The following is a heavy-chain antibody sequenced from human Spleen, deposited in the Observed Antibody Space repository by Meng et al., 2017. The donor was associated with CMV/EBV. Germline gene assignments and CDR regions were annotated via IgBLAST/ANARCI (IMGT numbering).Heavy chain of an antibody. CDR2: ISSSGSYI. V-gene: IGHV3-21*01. J-gene: IGHJ4*02. D-gene: IGHD2-2*01. Sequence: FSSYNMDWVRQAPGKRLKWDSSISSSGSYIYYADSVKSRFTISRDNAKNSLYLQMNSLRAEDTAVYYCARDAARGRGCSSTSCYFAYWGQGTLVTVSS. CDR1: FSSYN. CDR3: ARDAARGRGCSSTSCYFAY.